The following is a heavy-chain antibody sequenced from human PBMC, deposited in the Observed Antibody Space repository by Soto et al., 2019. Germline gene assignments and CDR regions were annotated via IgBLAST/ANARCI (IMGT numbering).Heavy chain of an antibody. Sequence: SETLSLTCTVSGDSIKNYYWSWIRQPAGKGLAWIGRIYSTGSTNYNPSLRSRVTMSVDTSKNQLFLKLRSVTAADTAVYYCARDKYSSNWYHFDYWGQGAMVTVYS. V-gene: IGHV4-4*07. J-gene: IGHJ4*02. CDR1: GDSIKNYY. D-gene: IGHD6-13*01. CDR3: ARDKYSSNWYHFDY. CDR2: IYSTGST.